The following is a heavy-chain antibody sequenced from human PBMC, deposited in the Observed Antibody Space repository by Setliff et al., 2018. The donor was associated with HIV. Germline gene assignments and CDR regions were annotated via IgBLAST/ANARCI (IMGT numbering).Heavy chain of an antibody. CDR3: ARGRRDSSGPRPYYFDY. CDR1: GGSISSYY. D-gene: IGHD3-22*01. CDR2: IYYSGST. Sequence: PSETLSLTCTVSGGSISSYYWSWIRQPPGKGLEWIGYIYYSGSTNYNPSLKSRVTISVDTSKNQFSLKLSSVTAADTAVYYCARGRRDSSGPRPYYFDYWGRGTLVTVSS. J-gene: IGHJ4*02. V-gene: IGHV4-59*08.